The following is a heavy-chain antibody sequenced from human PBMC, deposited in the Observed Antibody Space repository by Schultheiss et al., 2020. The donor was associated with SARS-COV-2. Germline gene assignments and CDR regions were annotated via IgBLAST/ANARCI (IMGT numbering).Heavy chain of an antibody. J-gene: IGHJ6*03. CDR1: GFTFSSYA. D-gene: IGHD3-10*01. Sequence: GGSLRLSCAASGFTFSSYAMSWVRQAPGKGLEWVSAISGSGGSTYYADSVKGRFTISRDNAKNTLYLQMNSLRAEDTAVYYCARDGRPYYYGSGSYRIYYYYYMDVWGKGTTVTVSS. CDR2: ISGSGGST. CDR3: ARDGRPYYYGSGSYRIYYYYYMDV. V-gene: IGHV3-23*01.